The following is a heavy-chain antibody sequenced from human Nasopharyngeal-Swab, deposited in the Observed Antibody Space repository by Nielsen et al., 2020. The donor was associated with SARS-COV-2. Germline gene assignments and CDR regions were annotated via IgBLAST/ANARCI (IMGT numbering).Heavy chain of an antibody. CDR3: AKDMGNYYGSTRMDV. CDR2: INWNSGSP. Sequence: SLKISFTASGFTFDHYAMNWVRQAPGKGLEWVSGINWNSGSPGYADSVKGRFTISRDNAKNTLYLQMNSLRPEDTALYYCAKDMGNYYGSTRMDVWGQGTTVTVSS. V-gene: IGHV3-9*01. J-gene: IGHJ6*02. D-gene: IGHD3-10*01. CDR1: GFTFDHYA.